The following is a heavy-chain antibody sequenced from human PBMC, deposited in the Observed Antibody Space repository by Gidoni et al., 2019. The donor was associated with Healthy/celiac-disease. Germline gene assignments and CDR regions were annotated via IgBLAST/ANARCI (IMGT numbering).Heavy chain of an antibody. CDR2: ISSSSSTI. J-gene: IGHJ5*02. CDR3: ARDGQYCSGGSCYDWFDP. CDR1: GFTFSRYS. D-gene: IGHD2-15*01. V-gene: IGHV3-48*02. Sequence: EVQLVESGGGLVQPGGSLRLSCAASGFTFSRYSMNWVRHAPGKGLEGVSYISSSSSTIYYADSVKGRFTISRDNAKNSLYLQMNSLRDEDTAVYYCARDGQYCSGGSCYDWFDPWGQGTLVTVSS.